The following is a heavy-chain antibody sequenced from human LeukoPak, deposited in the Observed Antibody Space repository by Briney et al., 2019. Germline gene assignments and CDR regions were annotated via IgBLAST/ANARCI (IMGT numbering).Heavy chain of an antibody. CDR2: INPSGGST. V-gene: IGHV1-46*01. D-gene: IGHD5-18*01. Sequence: GASVKVSCKASGYTFTSYYMHWVRQAPGQGLEWMGIINPSGGSTSYAQKFQGRVTITRDTSASTAYMELSSLRPEDTAVYYCAIPARGYSYRRDAFDIWGQGTMVTVSS. CDR3: AIPARGYSYRRDAFDI. J-gene: IGHJ3*02. CDR1: GYTFTSYY.